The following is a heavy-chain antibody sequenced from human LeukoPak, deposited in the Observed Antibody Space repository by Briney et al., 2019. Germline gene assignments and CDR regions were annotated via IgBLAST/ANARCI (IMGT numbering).Heavy chain of an antibody. J-gene: IGHJ4*02. Sequence: GGSLRLSCAASGFIFSSYWMSWVRQAPGKGLEWVANIKQDGSEKYYVDSVKGRFTISRDNAKNSLYLQMNSLRAEDTAVYYCASASYSSGWYEGVYYFDYWGQGTLVTVSS. CDR1: GFIFSSYW. CDR2: IKQDGSEK. D-gene: IGHD6-19*01. V-gene: IGHV3-7*01. CDR3: ASASYSSGWYEGVYYFDY.